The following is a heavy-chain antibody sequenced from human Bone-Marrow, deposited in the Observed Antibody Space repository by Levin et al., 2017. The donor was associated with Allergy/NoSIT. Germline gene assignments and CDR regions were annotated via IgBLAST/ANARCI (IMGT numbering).Heavy chain of an antibody. CDR1: GDSITNHY. J-gene: IGHJ3*01. CDR2: VDSSGNT. V-gene: IGHV4-59*03. Sequence: GSLRLSCTVSGDSITNHYCNWIRQPPGKGLEWIGYVDSSGNTNYSPSLKSRVTMSIDTSKNQFSLRLSSVTAADTAVYYCAAFKWPQKVHDAFNLWGQGTMVTVSS. D-gene: IGHD5-12*01. CDR3: AAFKWPQKVHDAFNL.